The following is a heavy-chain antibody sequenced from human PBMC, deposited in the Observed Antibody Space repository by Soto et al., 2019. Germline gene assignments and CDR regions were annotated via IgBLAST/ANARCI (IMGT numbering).Heavy chain of an antibody. D-gene: IGHD6-6*01. CDR2: ISGGGDGT. J-gene: IGHJ6*04. CDR1: GFTFSTYA. CDR3: AKDRPTTSSSKMDV. V-gene: IGHV3-23*01. Sequence: GGSLRLSCAASGFTFSTYAMIWVRQAPGKGLEWVSTISGGGDGTYYADSVKGRFTISRDNSKNTMYLQMDSLRAEDTAVYYCAKDRPTTSSSKMDVWGKGTTVTVSS.